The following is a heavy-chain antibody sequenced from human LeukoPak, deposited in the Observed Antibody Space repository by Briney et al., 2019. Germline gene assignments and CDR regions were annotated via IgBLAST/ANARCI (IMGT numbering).Heavy chain of an antibody. Sequence: PGGSLRLSCAASGFTFSTYTMNWVRQAPGKGLEWVAVISYDGSNKYYADSVKGRFTISRDNSKNTLHLQMSSLRAEDTALYYCVKDRCDRATCPEVWGQGTLVTVSS. D-gene: IGHD1-14*01. V-gene: IGHV3-30*18. CDR2: ISYDGSNK. J-gene: IGHJ4*02. CDR3: VKDRCDRATCPEV. CDR1: GFTFSTYT.